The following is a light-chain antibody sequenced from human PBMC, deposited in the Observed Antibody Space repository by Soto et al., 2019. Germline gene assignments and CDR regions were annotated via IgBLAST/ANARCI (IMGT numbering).Light chain of an antibody. CDR2: DVN. Sequence: QSALTQPASVSASPGQSITISCTGTSSDVGGYNYVSWYQQHPGKAPKLIIYDVNNRPSGISNRFSGSKSANTASLTISGLQTEDEADYYCTSYTNINAHVIFGGGTQLTVL. J-gene: IGLJ2*01. V-gene: IGLV2-14*03. CDR1: SSDVGGYNY. CDR3: TSYTNINAHVI.